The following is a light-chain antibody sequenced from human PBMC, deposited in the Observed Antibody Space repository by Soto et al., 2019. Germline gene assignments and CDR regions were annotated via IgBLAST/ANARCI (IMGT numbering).Light chain of an antibody. Sequence: EIVLTQSPATLSFSPGARATLSCSASQSVGAYLAWYAQKPGQAHQLLIDNASNRATGIPARFSGSGSGTEITLPISSLEPEDFGVYSCQQHINYRTFGGGTKVEVK. CDR2: NAS. J-gene: IGKJ4*01. V-gene: IGKV3-11*01. CDR3: QQHINYRT. CDR1: QSVGAY.